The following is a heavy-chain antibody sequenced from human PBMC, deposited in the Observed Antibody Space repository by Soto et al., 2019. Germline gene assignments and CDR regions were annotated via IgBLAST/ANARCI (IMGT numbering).Heavy chain of an antibody. CDR1: GGSISSGDYY. D-gene: IGHD4-17*01. J-gene: IGHJ5*02. CDR3: ARNPAVYGDPNPA. CDR2: IYYSGST. Sequence: QVQLQESGPGLVKPSQTLSLTCTVSGGSISSGDYYWSWIRQPPGKGLEWIGYIYYSGSTYYNPSLKSRVTISEDTSQNQFSLKLSSVTAADTAVYYCARNPAVYGDPNPAWGQGTLVTVSS. V-gene: IGHV4-30-4*01.